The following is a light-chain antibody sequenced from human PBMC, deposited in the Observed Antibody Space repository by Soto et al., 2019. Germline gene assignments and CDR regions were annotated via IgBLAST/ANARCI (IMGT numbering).Light chain of an antibody. Sequence: QSPVTLSLSPVERATLSCRASQSVNINSLAWYQQKPGQAPRLLIYGASSRATGIPDRFSGSGSGTDFTLTISRLEPEDFAVYYCQQYGSSLRTFGQGTKVDIK. V-gene: IGKV3-20*01. J-gene: IGKJ1*01. CDR1: QSVNINS. CDR2: GAS. CDR3: QQYGSSLRT.